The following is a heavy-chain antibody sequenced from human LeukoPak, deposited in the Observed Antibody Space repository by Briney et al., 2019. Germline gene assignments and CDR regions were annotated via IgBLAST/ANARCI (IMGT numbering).Heavy chain of an antibody. Sequence: SETLSLTCTVSGGSVSSGSYYWSWIRQPPGKGLEWIGYIYYSGSTNYNPSLKSRVTISVDTSRNQFSLKLSSVTAADTAVYYCARAVRWFDPWGQGTLSPSPQ. CDR1: GGSVSSGSYY. CDR2: IYYSGST. J-gene: IGHJ5*02. V-gene: IGHV4-61*01. CDR3: ARAVRWFDP. D-gene: IGHD2/OR15-2a*01.